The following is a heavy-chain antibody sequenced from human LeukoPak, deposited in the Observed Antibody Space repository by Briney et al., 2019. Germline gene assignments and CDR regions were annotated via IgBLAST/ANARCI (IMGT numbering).Heavy chain of an antibody. J-gene: IGHJ4*02. CDR1: GYTFTSYY. CDR3: ARDLLLWFGEPTGIDY. V-gene: IGHV1-46*01. Sequence: ASVKVSCKASGYTFTSYYMHWVRQAPGQGLEWMGIINPSGGSTSYAQKFQGRVTMTRDTSTSTVYMELSSLRSEDTAVYYCARDLLLWFGEPTGIDYWGQGTLVTVSS. D-gene: IGHD3-10*01. CDR2: INPSGGST.